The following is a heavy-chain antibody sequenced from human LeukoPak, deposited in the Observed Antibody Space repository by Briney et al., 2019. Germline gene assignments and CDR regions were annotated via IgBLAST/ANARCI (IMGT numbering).Heavy chain of an antibody. J-gene: IGHJ5*02. CDR3: VRDRRIVGFDP. D-gene: IGHD2-21*01. CDR1: GFTFSSYA. V-gene: IGHV3-74*01. CDR2: INSDGSGT. Sequence: GGSLRLSCAASGFTFSSYAMSWVRQAPGKGLEWVSRINSDGSGTIYADSVKGRFTISRDNAKNTLYLQMSSLRAEDTAVYYCVRDRRIVGFDPWGQGTLVTVSS.